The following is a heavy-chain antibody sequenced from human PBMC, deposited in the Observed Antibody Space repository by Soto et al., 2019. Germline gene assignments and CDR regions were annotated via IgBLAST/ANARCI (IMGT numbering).Heavy chain of an antibody. CDR1: GDSVSSNSAA. Sequence: SQTLSLTCAISGDSVSSNSAAWTWIRQSPSRGLEWLGRTYYRSKWYNDYAVSVKSRITINPDTSKNQFSLQLNSVTPEDTAVYYCEREPAGQQPQFDYWGQGTLVTVSS. CDR3: EREPAGQQPQFDY. CDR2: TYYRSKWYN. J-gene: IGHJ4*02. D-gene: IGHD6-13*01. V-gene: IGHV6-1*01.